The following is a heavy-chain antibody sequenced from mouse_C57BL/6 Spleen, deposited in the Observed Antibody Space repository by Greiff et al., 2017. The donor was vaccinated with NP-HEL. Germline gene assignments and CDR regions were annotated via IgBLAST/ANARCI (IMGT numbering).Heavy chain of an antibody. J-gene: IGHJ4*01. V-gene: IGHV1-69*01. Sequence: QVQLQQPGAELVMPGASVKLSCKASGYTFTSYWMHWVKQRPGQGLEWIGEIDPSDSYTNYNQKFKGKSTLTVAKSSSTAYMQLSSLTSEESAVYYCARKVNPYGAMDYWGQGTSVTVSS. CDR1: GYTFTSYW. D-gene: IGHD1-1*01. CDR3: ARKVNPYGAMDY. CDR2: IDPSDSYT.